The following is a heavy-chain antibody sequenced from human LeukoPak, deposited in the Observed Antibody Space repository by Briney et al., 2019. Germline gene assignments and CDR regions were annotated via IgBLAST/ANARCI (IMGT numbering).Heavy chain of an antibody. Sequence: ASVKVSCTASGYPFTSYYMHWVRQAPGQGLEWMGIINPSGGSTSYAQKFQGRVTMTRDTSTSTVYMELSSLRSEDTAVYYCAREERQYYYVSGSYYPSSFNNWFDPWGQGTLVTVSS. V-gene: IGHV1-46*01. CDR2: INPSGGST. J-gene: IGHJ5*02. D-gene: IGHD3-10*01. CDR1: GYPFTSYY. CDR3: AREERQYYYVSGSYYPSSFNNWFDP.